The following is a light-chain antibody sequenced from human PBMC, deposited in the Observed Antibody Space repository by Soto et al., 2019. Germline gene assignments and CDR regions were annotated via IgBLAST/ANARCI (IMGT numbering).Light chain of an antibody. V-gene: IGKV3-15*01. CDR3: QQYNNWPPGA. J-gene: IGKJ1*01. CDR2: GAS. Sequence: EILMTQSPATLSVYPVERPTLSCSTSQSVSSNLAWYQQKPGQAPRLLIYGASTRATGIPARFSGSGSGTEFTLTISSLQSEDFAVYYCQQYNNWPPGAFGQGTKVDIK. CDR1: QSVSSN.